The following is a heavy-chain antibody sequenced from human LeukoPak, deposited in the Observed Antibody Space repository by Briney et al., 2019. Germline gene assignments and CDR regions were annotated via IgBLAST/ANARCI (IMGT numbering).Heavy chain of an antibody. Sequence: PGGSLRLSCAASGFTFSSYAMHWVRQAPGRGLEWVAVISFDGSNKFYVDSVRGRFTISRDNSKNTLHLQMNSLRAEDTAVYFCARDYGRAVYAMDYWGQGTLVTVS. D-gene: IGHD2-8*01. CDR1: GFTFSSYA. CDR2: ISFDGSNK. V-gene: IGHV3-30*04. CDR3: ARDYGRAVYAMDY. J-gene: IGHJ4*02.